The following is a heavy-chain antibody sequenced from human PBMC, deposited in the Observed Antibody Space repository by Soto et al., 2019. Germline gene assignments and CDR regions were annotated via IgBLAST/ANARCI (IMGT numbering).Heavy chain of an antibody. CDR1: GGTSVSSSYY. CDR2: IYYSGST. Sequence: SETHSLTSTVSGGTSVSSSYYWGWIRKPPGKGLEWIGSIYYSGSTYYNPSLKSRVTISVDTSKNQFSLKLSSVTAADTAVYYCARQGSYYDFWSGYYTGIDYWGQGTLVTVSS. J-gene: IGHJ4*02. D-gene: IGHD3-3*01. CDR3: ARQGSYYDFWSGYYTGIDY. V-gene: IGHV4-39*01.